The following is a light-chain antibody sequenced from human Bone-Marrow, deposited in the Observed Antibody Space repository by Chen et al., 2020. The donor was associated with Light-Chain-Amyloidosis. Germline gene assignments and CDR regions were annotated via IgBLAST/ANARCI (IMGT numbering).Light chain of an antibody. V-gene: IGLV2-23*02. CDR3: CAYRGGSFPYV. J-gene: IGLJ1*01. Sequence: QSALTQPASVTGSPGQSITISCTGTSSDVGGYAIVSWYRQHPGKAPKLLIFVVTKRPSGVSNRFSGSKSGNTASLTISGLRTEDAADYYCCAYRGGSFPYVFGPGTKVTVL. CDR2: VVT. CDR1: SSDVGGYAI.